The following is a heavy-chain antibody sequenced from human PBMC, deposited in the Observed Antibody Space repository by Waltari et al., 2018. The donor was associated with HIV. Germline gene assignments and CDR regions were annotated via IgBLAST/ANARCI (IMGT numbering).Heavy chain of an antibody. CDR1: GGSISSGSYS. J-gene: IGHJ5*02. CDR3: ARVSLAGWFDP. V-gene: IGHV4-61*02. Sequence: QVQLQESGPGLVKPSQTLSLTCPLSGGSISSGSYSWSWIRQPAGKGLEWIGRVYTSGTTNYNPSLKSRVTISVDTSKNQISLKMRSVTAADTAVYYCARVSLAGWFDPWGQGTLVTVSS. CDR2: VYTSGTT. D-gene: IGHD6-19*01.